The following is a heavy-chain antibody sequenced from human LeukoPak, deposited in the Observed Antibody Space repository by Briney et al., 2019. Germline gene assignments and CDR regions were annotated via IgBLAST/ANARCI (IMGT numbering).Heavy chain of an antibody. J-gene: IGHJ4*02. CDR1: GGTFSSYA. CDR3: ARDRGPYDSSLIDY. V-gene: IGHV1-69*04. D-gene: IGHD3-22*01. Sequence: GASVKVSCKASGGTFSSYAISWVRQAPGQGLEWMGRIIPILGIANYAQKFQGRVTITADKSTSTAYMELSSLRSEDTAVYYCARDRGPYDSSLIDYWGQGTLVTVSS. CDR2: IIPILGIA.